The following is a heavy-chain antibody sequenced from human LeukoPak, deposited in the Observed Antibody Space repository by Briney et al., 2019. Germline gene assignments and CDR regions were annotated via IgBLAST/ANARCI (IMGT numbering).Heavy chain of an antibody. CDR1: GFTFSSYS. CDR2: ISSSSSYI. Sequence: GGSLRLSCAASGFTFSSYSMNWVRQAPGKGLEWVSSISSSSSYIYYADSAKGRFTISRDNAKNSLYLQMNSLRAEDTAVYYCARGGTGAYCGGDCYSGIHYWGQGTLVTVSS. CDR3: ARGGTGAYCGGDCYSGIHY. D-gene: IGHD2-21*02. J-gene: IGHJ4*02. V-gene: IGHV3-21*01.